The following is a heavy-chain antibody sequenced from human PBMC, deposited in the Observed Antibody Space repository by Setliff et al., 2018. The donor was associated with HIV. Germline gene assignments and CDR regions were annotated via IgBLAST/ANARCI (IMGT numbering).Heavy chain of an antibody. CDR2: IDVNKGNT. V-gene: IGHV1-18*04. J-gene: IGHJ4*02. Sequence: ASVKVSCKASGYIFLGYDISWVRQAPGQGPEWMGWIDVNKGNTNYAEKFQGRVTLTTDTSTNTAYMEVRSLTSDDTAVYYCVRDGIIRTTRVFDYWGQGTLVTVSS. CDR1: GYIFLGYD. CDR3: VRDGIIRTTRVFDY. D-gene: IGHD3-16*02.